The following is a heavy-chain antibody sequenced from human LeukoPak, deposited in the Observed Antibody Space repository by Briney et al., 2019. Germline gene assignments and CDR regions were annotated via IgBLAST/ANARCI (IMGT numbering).Heavy chain of an antibody. Sequence: ASVKVSCKASGYTFTSYDINWVRQATGQGLEWMGWMNPNSGNTGYAQKFQGRVTMTRNTSITTAYMELSSLRSEDTAVYYCARSKVGTPTLPIDYWGQGTLVTVSS. V-gene: IGHV1-8*01. CDR3: ARSKVGTPTLPIDY. CDR2: MNPNSGNT. J-gene: IGHJ4*02. D-gene: IGHD4-23*01. CDR1: GYTFTSYD.